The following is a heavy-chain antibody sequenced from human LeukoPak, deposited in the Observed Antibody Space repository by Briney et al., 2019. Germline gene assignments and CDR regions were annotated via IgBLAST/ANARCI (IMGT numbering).Heavy chain of an antibody. J-gene: IGHJ6*03. Sequence: ASVKVSCKASGYTFTGYYMHWVRQAPGQGLEWVGWINPNSCGTKYAQKFQGRVTMTKDTCIGTAYMDLSRLRSDDTAVYYCARGATIFGGPGIYYYYMDVWGKGTTVTVS. CDR1: GYTFTGYY. CDR2: INPNSCGT. D-gene: IGHD3-3*01. V-gene: IGHV1-2*02. CDR3: ARGATIFGGPGIYYYYMDV.